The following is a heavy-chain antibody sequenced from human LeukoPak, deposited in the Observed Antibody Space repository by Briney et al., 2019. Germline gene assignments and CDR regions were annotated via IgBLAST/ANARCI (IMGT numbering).Heavy chain of an antibody. CDR1: GFTFSSYA. CDR3: AKDPHWFDP. J-gene: IGHJ5*02. Sequence: GGSLRLSFAASGFTFSSYAMSWVRQAPGKGLEWVSAISGSCGSTYYPDSVKGRFTIYRHNSKNTVYLQMNSLRSVDTAEYYCAKDPHWFDPWGQGTVVTVSS. CDR2: ISGSCGST. V-gene: IGHV3-23*01.